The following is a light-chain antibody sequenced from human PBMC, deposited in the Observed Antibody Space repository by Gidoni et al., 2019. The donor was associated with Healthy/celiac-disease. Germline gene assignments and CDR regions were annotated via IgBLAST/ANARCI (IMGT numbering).Light chain of an antibody. CDR1: QSVSSS. J-gene: IGKJ3*01. CDR3: QQRSNWLFT. CDR2: DAS. Sequence: EIVLTQSPATLSLSPGERATLACRASQSVSSSLAWYQQKPGQAPRLLIYDASTRAPGTPARFSGSGAVTDFTLTISSLDPEDFAVYYCQQRSNWLFTFGPGTKVDIK. V-gene: IGKV3-11*01.